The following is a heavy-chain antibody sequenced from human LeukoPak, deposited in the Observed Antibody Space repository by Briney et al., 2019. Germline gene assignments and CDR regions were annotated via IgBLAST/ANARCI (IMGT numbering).Heavy chain of an antibody. D-gene: IGHD4-17*01. Sequence: ASVKVSCKASGYTFTGYYMHWVRQAPGQGLEWMGWINPNSGGTNYAQKFQDRVTMTRDTSISTAYMELSRLRSDDTAVYYCARDYGDYYFDYWDQGTLVTVSS. CDR1: GYTFTGYY. CDR3: ARDYGDYYFDY. V-gene: IGHV1-2*02. CDR2: INPNSGGT. J-gene: IGHJ4*02.